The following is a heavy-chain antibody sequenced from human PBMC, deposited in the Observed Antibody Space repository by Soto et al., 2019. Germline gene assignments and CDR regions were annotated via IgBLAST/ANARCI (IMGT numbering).Heavy chain of an antibody. Sequence: SETLSLTCTVSGGSISSGGYYWSWIRQHPGKGLEWIGYIYYIGSTYYNPSLKSRVTISVDTSKNQFSLKLSSVTAADTAVYYCARVSGIYYYGMDVWGQGTTVTVSS. CDR2: IYYIGST. J-gene: IGHJ6*02. D-gene: IGHD3-10*01. V-gene: IGHV4-31*03. CDR1: GGSISSGGYY. CDR3: ARVSGIYYYGMDV.